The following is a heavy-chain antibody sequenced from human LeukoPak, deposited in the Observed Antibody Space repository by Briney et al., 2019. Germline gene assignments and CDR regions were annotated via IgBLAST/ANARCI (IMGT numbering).Heavy chain of an antibody. D-gene: IGHD2-21*01. J-gene: IGHJ6*03. V-gene: IGHV3-53*01. CDR1: GFTVGSNY. CDR3: ASVTGALWFYYYMDV. CDR2: IYSGGST. Sequence: GGSLRLSCAASGFTVGSNYMSWVRQAPGQGLEWGSVIYSGGSTYYADSVKGRFTISRDNSKNTLYLQMNSLRAEDTAVYYCASVTGALWFYYYMDVWGKGTTVTVSS.